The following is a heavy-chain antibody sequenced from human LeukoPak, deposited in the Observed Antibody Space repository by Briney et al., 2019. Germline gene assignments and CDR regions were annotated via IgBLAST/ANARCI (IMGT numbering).Heavy chain of an antibody. V-gene: IGHV3-11*04. CDR1: GFTFSDCY. CDR3: ARDQPIGYNYGYPFDN. J-gene: IGHJ4*02. Sequence: PGGSLRLSCAASGFTFSDCYMSWIRQAPGKGLEWVSYISSSGSTIYYADSVKGRFTISRDNAKNSLYLQMNNLRVEDTAVYYCARDQPIGYNYGYPFDNWGQGTLVTVSS. CDR2: ISSSGSTI. D-gene: IGHD5-18*01.